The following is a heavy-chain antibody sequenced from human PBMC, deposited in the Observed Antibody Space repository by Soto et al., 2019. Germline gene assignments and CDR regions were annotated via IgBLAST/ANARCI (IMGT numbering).Heavy chain of an antibody. V-gene: IGHV2-5*01. CDR3: AHSQIEFEEGDDSYLDY. Sequence: SGPTLVNPTQTLTLTCTFSGFSLSTSGVGVGWIRQPPGKALEWLALIYWNDDKRYSPSLKSRLTITKDTSKNQVVLTMTNMDPVDTATYYCAHSQIEFEEGDDSYLDYWGQGTLVTV. CDR1: GFSLSTSGVG. CDR2: IYWNDDK. D-gene: IGHD2-21*02. J-gene: IGHJ4*02.